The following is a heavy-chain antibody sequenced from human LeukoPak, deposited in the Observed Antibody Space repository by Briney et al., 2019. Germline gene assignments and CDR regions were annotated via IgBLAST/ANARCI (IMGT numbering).Heavy chain of an antibody. Sequence: GGSLRLSCAASGFTLSSYWMSWVRQAPGKGLEWVANIKQDGSERYYVDSVRGRFTISRDNAKNSLYLQMNSLRAEDTAVYYCAREDVDIASTPLCDYWGQGALVTVSS. CDR3: AREDVDIASTPLCDY. D-gene: IGHD5/OR15-5a*01. CDR2: IKQDGSER. V-gene: IGHV3-7*05. J-gene: IGHJ4*02. CDR1: GFTLSSYW.